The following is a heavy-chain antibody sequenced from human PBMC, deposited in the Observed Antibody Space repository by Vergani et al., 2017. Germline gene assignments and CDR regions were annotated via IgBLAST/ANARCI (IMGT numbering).Heavy chain of an antibody. CDR1: GGPISSYY. V-gene: IGHV4-59*01. D-gene: IGHD6-19*01. CDR3: ARGWVSGWYGEFGY. Sequence: QVQLQESGPGLVKSSETLSLPCSVPGGPISSYYWTWIRRPPGKGLEWIGNIYYTGSTNYNPSLQSRVTLSVDTSNNQFSLRLSCVTAADTAVYYCARGWVSGWYGEFGYWGQGTLVTVSS. J-gene: IGHJ4*02. CDR2: IYYTGST.